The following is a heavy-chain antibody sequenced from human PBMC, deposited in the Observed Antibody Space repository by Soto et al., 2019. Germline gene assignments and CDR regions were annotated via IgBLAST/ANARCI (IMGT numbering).Heavy chain of an antibody. CDR2: IYSGGST. D-gene: IGHD3-3*01. J-gene: IGHJ4*02. V-gene: IGHV3-53*01. CDR3: AKSPEWPNRYFDY. Sequence: GXLRLTGAGAGCPVSINYMSWVRQAPGKGLEWVSVIYSGGSTYYADSVKGRFTISRDNSKSTLYLQMNSLRVEDTAAYYCAKSPEWPNRYFDYWGQGTLVTVSS. CDR1: GCPVSINY.